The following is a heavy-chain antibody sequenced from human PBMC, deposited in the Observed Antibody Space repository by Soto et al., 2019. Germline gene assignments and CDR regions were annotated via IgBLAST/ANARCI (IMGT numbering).Heavy chain of an antibody. CDR3: AREYDYDSGGYLFDY. J-gene: IGHJ4*02. CDR2: IYYSGST. CDR1: GGSVSSNIYY. Sequence: PSETLSLTCSVSGGSVSSNIYYWTWIRQHPGKGPEWIGHIYYSGSTYYNPSLKSRVTISLDMSKNQFSLKLTSVSAADTAVYYCAREYDYDSGGYLFDYWGQGTLVTVSS. V-gene: IGHV4-31*03. D-gene: IGHD3-22*01.